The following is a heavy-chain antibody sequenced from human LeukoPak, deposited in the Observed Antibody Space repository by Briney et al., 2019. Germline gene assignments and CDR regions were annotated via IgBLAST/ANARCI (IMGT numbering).Heavy chain of an antibody. J-gene: IGHJ4*02. CDR1: GSIFTSYW. CDR3: ARSVGSRFDY. CDR2: IYPGDSDT. D-gene: IGHD1-26*01. Sequence: GASLQISCKGSGSIFTSYWIGWVRQLPGKGLEWMGIIYPGDSDTRYSPSFQGQVTISADKSISTAYLQWISLKASDTAMYYCARSVGSRFDYWGQGTLVTVSS. V-gene: IGHV5-51*01.